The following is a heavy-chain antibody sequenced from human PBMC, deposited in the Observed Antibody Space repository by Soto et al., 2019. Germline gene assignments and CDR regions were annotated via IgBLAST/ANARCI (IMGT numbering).Heavy chain of an antibody. Sequence: GGSLRLSCAASGFTFSDRYMDWVRQAPGKGLERVGRTKNKANSYTTEYAASVKGRFTISRDYSRDSVYLQMNSLKTDDTAVYYCTIEGAYPGPDFDYWGQGTLVTVSS. CDR1: GFTFSDRY. CDR3: TIEGAYPGPDFDY. J-gene: IGHJ4*02. V-gene: IGHV3-72*01. CDR2: TKNKANSYTT. D-gene: IGHD3-16*01.